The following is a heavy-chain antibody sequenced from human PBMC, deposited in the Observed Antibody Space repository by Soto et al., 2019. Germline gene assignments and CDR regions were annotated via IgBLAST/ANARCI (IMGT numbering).Heavy chain of an antibody. Sequence: GGSLRLSCAASGFTVISNYMSWVRQAPGKGLEWVSVIYSGGGTYYADSVKGRFTISRDNSKNMLYLQMNSLRAEDTAVYYCARHQIVAIGPTVWFDPWGQGTLVTVSS. D-gene: IGHD3-22*01. CDR3: ARHQIVAIGPTVWFDP. V-gene: IGHV3-53*01. CDR1: GFTVISNY. CDR2: IYSGGGT. J-gene: IGHJ5*02.